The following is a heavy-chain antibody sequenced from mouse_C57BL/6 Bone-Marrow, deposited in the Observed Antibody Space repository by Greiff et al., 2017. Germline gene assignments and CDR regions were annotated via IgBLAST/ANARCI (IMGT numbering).Heavy chain of an antibody. Sequence: QVTLKESGPGILQPSQTLSLTCSFSGFSLSTFCMGVGWIRQPSGKGLEWLAHIWCDDDKYYNPALKSQLTSSKDTSKTQVFLKIANVDTADTATYYCARIGWLLPLWFAYWGEGTLVTDSA. CDR1: GFSLSTFCMG. CDR2: IWCDDDK. D-gene: IGHD2-3*01. V-gene: IGHV8-8*01. J-gene: IGHJ3*01. CDR3: ARIGWLLPLWFAY.